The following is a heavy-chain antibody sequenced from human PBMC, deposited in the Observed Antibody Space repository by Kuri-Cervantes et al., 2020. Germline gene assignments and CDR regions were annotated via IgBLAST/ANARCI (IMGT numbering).Heavy chain of an antibody. V-gene: IGHV1-69*05. CDR1: GYTYTFYG. Sequence: SVKVSCKASGYTYTFYGISWVRQAPGQGLEWMGGIIPIFGTANYAQKFQGRVTITTDESTSTAYMELSSLRPEDTAVYYCARDRCSGGSCYPNWFDPWGQGTLVTVSS. CDR3: ARDRCSGGSCYPNWFDP. D-gene: IGHD2-15*01. J-gene: IGHJ5*02. CDR2: IIPIFGTA.